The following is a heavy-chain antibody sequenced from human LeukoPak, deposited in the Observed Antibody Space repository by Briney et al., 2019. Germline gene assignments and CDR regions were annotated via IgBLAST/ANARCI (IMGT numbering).Heavy chain of an antibody. J-gene: IGHJ3*02. V-gene: IGHV1-2*02. CDR1: GYTFTGYY. CDR3: ARFGRYFDRLLYSERYAFDI. Sequence: ASVKVSCKASGYTFTGYYMHWVRQAPGQGLEWMGWINPNSGGTNYAQKFQGRVTMTRDTSISTAYMELSRLRSDDTAVYYCARFGRYFDRLLYSERYAFDIWGQGTMVTVSS. CDR2: INPNSGGT. D-gene: IGHD3-9*01.